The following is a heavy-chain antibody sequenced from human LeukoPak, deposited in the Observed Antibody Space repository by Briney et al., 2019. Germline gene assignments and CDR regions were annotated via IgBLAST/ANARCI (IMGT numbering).Heavy chain of an antibody. D-gene: IGHD6-6*01. J-gene: IGHJ4*02. V-gene: IGHV1-2*02. CDR1: GYTFTGYY. CDR2: INPNSGGT. Sequence: GASVKVSCKASGYTFTGYYMHWVRQAPGQGLEWMGWINPNSGGTNYAQKLQGRVTMTTDTSTSTAYMELRSLRSDDTAVYYCASGRGIAARAYYFDYWGQGTLVTVSS. CDR3: ASGRGIAARAYYFDY.